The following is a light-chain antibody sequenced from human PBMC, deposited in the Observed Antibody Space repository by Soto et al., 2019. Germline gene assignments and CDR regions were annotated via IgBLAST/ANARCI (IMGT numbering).Light chain of an antibody. CDR3: QSAYYSGTYYV. Sequence: SYELTQPPSVSVSPGQTARITCSGDALPNQYAYWYLQKPGQAPVLVMYKDRERPSGIPERFSGSSSGTTVTLTISGVQAEDEADYYCQSAYYSGTYYVFGTGTKVTVL. J-gene: IGLJ1*01. V-gene: IGLV3-25*03. CDR1: ALPNQY. CDR2: KDR.